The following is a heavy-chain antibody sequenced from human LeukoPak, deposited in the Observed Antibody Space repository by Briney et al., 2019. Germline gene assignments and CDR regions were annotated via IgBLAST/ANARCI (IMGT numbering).Heavy chain of an antibody. CDR1: GFTFSSYG. D-gene: IGHD4-17*01. CDR2: IYYDGSNE. CDR3: AREGLREALDI. V-gene: IGHV3-33*01. Sequence: GGSLRLSCAAPGFTFSSYGMHWVRQAPGKGLEWVALIYYDGSNEYYADSVKGRFTISRDNSKNTLYLQMNSLRAEDTAMYYCAREGLREALDIWGQGTKVTVSS. J-gene: IGHJ3*02.